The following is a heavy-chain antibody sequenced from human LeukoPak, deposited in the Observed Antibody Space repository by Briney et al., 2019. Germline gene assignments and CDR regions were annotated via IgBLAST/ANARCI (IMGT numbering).Heavy chain of an antibody. CDR2: ISYDGSNK. D-gene: IGHD5-18*01. Sequence: GGSLRLSCAASGFTFSSYAMHWVRQAPGKGLEWVAVISYDGSNKYYADSVKGRFTISRDNSKNTLYLQMSSLRAEDTAVYYCARSRASLTAMAPSYWGQGTLVTVSS. V-gene: IGHV3-30-3*01. CDR3: ARSRASLTAMAPSY. J-gene: IGHJ4*02. CDR1: GFTFSSYA.